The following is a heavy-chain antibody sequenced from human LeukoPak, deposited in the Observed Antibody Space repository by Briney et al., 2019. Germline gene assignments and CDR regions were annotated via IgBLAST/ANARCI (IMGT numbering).Heavy chain of an antibody. V-gene: IGHV3-30*02. Sequence: PGGSLRLSCAASGFTFSSYGMHWVRQAPGKGLEWVAFIRYDGSNKYYADSVKGRFTISRDNSKNTLYLQMNSLRAEDTAVYYCAKPGVVVVPAAIDYFDYWGQGTLVTVSS. CDR1: GFTFSSYG. D-gene: IGHD2-2*01. J-gene: IGHJ4*02. CDR2: IRYDGSNK. CDR3: AKPGVVVVPAAIDYFDY.